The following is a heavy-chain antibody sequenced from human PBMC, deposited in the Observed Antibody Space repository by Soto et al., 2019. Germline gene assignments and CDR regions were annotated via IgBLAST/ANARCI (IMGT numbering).Heavy chain of an antibody. CDR2: IYHTGIT. CDR3: AMFLVETAIGMGWSNP. CDR1: GGSISRGDYY. Sequence: SETLSLTCIVSGGSISRGDYYWSWIRQPPGKGLEWIGYIYHTGITFYNPSLKSRITISADTSKNQFSLKMRSVTAADTAVYYCAMFLVETAIGMGWSNPWRQATPVT. V-gene: IGHV4-30-4*01. D-gene: IGHD2-21*02. J-gene: IGHJ5*02.